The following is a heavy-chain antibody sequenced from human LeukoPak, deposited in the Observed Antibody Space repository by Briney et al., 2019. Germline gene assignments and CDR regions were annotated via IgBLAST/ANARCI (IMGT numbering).Heavy chain of an antibody. CDR2: IYYSGST. J-gene: IGHJ4*02. CDR3: ASGHTVTARFDY. Sequence: SETLSLTCTVSGGSISSYYWSWLRQPPGKGLEWIGYIYYSGSTNYNPSLKSRVTISVDTSKNQFSLKLSSVTAADTAVYYCASGHTVTARFDYWGQGTLVTVSS. D-gene: IGHD4-17*01. V-gene: IGHV4-59*01. CDR1: GGSISSYY.